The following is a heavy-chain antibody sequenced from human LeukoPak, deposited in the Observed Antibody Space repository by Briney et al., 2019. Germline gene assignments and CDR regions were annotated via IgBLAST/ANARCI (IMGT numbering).Heavy chain of an antibody. V-gene: IGHV3-21*04. CDR3: ARAVDSGSNRFDP. CDR2: ISSSSSYI. CDR1: GFTFSSYS. Sequence: GGSLRLSCAASGFTFSSYSMNWVRQAPGKGLEWVSFISSSSSYIYYADSVKGRFTISRDNAKNSLYLQMNSLRAEDTAVYYCARAVDSGSNRFDPWGQGTLVTVSS. J-gene: IGHJ5*02. D-gene: IGHD1-26*01.